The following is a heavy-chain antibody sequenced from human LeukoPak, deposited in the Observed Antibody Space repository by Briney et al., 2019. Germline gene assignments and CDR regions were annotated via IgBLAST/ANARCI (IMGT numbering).Heavy chain of an antibody. Sequence: SGALSLTCAVSGGSISSSNWWSWVRQPPGKGLEWIGEIYHSGSTNYNPSLKSRVTISVDKSKNQFSLKLSSVTAADTAVYYCARGPHYDFWSGSYYYGMDVWGQGTTVTVSS. CDR2: IYHSGST. V-gene: IGHV4-4*02. D-gene: IGHD3-3*01. CDR3: ARGPHYDFWSGSYYYGMDV. J-gene: IGHJ6*02. CDR1: GGSISSSNW.